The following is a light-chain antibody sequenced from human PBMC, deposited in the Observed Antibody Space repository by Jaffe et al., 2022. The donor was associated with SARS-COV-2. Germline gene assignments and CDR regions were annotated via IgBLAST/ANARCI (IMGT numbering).Light chain of an antibody. CDR3: QQYNQVRT. CDR1: QSVSSN. V-gene: IGKV3-15*01. J-gene: IGKJ1*01. Sequence: EIVMTQSPVTLSVSPGERATLSCRASQSVSSNLAWYQQKPGQAPRLLIYGASTRATGIPARFSGSGSGTEFTLTIYSLQSEDFAVYYCQQYNQVRTFGQGTKVEIK. CDR2: GAS.